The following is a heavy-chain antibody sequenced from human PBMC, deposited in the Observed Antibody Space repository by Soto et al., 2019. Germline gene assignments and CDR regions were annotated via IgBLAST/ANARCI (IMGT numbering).Heavy chain of an antibody. CDR3: ARSSDSGSYYGLCHWFDP. V-gene: IGHV4-39*01. D-gene: IGHD1-26*01. Sequence: SETLSLTCTVSGGSISSSSYYWGWIRQPPGKGLEWIGSIYYSGSTYYNPSLKSRVTISVDTSKNQFSLKLSSVTAADTAVYYCARSSDSGSYYGLCHWFDPWGQGTLVTVSS. CDR2: IYYSGST. CDR1: GGSISSSSYY. J-gene: IGHJ5*02.